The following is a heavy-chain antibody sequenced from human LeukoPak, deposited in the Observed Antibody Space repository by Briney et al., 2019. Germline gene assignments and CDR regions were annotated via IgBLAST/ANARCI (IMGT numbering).Heavy chain of an antibody. D-gene: IGHD3-10*01. CDR3: AKRYGLGSSPFDY. Sequence: PGGSLRLSCAASGLTVSRHYMTWVRQAPGKGLEWLSVISTGGSTNYADSVKGRFTISRDNSKNMLYLQMNSLRAEDTAVYSCAKRYGLGSSPFDYWGQGALVTVSS. J-gene: IGHJ4*02. V-gene: IGHV3-53*01. CDR1: GLTVSRHY. CDR2: ISTGGST.